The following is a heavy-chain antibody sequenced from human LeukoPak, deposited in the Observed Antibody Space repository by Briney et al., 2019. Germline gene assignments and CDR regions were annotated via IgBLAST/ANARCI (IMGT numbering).Heavy chain of an antibody. CDR1: GFTFSSYS. D-gene: IGHD1-26*01. V-gene: IGHV3-21*04. CDR2: ISSSSGYI. Sequence: GGSLRLSCAASGFTFSSYSMNWVRQAPGKGLEWISSISSSSGYIYYADSVKGRFTISRDNAKNSLYLQMNSLRAEDTALYYCARDQSRGDIVGASEPTYYFDYWGQGTLVTVSS. CDR3: ARDQSRGDIVGASEPTYYFDY. J-gene: IGHJ4*02.